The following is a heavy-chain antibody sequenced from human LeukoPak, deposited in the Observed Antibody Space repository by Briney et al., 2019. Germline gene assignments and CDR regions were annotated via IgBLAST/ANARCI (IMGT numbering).Heavy chain of an antibody. CDR1: GFTFSSYE. V-gene: IGHV3-48*03. Sequence: GGSLRLSCAASGFTFSSYEMNWVRQAPGKGLEWVSYISSSGSTIYYADSVKGRFTISRDNAKNSLYLQMNSLRAEDTAVYYCARVDEGPWSPEYYFDYWGQGTLVTVSS. CDR3: ARVDEGPWSPEYYFDY. D-gene: IGHD2-15*01. CDR2: ISSSGSTI. J-gene: IGHJ4*02.